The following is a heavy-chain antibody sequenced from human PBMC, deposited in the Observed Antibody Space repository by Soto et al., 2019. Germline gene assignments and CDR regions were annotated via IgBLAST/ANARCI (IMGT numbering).Heavy chain of an antibody. D-gene: IGHD2-21*01. J-gene: IGHJ6*02. Sequence: ASVKVSCKASGGTFSSYAISWVRQAPGQGLEWMGWISAYSGNTNYAQKLQGRVTMTTDTSTSTAYMELRSLRSDDTSVYYCARGDSLDVWGQGTTVTVSS. CDR3: ARGDSLDV. V-gene: IGHV1-18*01. CDR1: GGTFSSYA. CDR2: ISAYSGNT.